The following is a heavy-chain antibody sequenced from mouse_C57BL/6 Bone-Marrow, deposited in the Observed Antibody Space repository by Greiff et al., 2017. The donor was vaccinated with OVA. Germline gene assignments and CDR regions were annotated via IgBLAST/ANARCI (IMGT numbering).Heavy chain of an antibody. J-gene: IGHJ4*01. CDR1: EYEFPSHD. D-gene: IGHD1-1*01. Sequence: VQLQQSGGGLVQPGESLKLSCESNEYEFPSHDMSWVRKTPEKRLELVAAINSDGGSTYYPDTMERRFIISRDNTKKTLYLQMSSLRSEDTALYYCARHLITTVGYYAMDYWGQGTSVTVSS. CDR2: INSDGGST. V-gene: IGHV5-2*01. CDR3: ARHLITTVGYYAMDY.